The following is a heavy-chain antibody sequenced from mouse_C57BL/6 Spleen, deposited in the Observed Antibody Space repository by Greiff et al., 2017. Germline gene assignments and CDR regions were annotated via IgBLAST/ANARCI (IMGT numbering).Heavy chain of an antibody. CDR3: ARGGIYAMDY. V-gene: IGHV1-7*01. Sequence: QVQLQQSGAELAQPGASVKLSCKASGYTFTSYWMHWVKQRPGQGLEWIGYINHSSGATKYNQKFKGKATLTADKSSSTVYMQLSSLTYEDTAVYYCARGGIYAMDYWGQGTSVTVSS. J-gene: IGHJ4*01. CDR2: INHSSGAT. CDR1: GYTFTSYW.